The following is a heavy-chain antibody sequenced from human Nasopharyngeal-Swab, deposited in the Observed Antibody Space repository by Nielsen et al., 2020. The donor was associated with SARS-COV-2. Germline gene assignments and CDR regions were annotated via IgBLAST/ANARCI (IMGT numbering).Heavy chain of an antibody. Sequence: GESLKISCAASGFSFSNHGISWVRQAPGKGLEWVSAISISGNKLYYADSVRDRFTISRDNSKNTLYLQMNSLRAEDTAVYYCAQEIRPNDYWGQGTLVTVSS. CDR1: GFSFSNHG. D-gene: IGHD6-6*01. V-gene: IGHV3-23*01. J-gene: IGHJ4*02. CDR3: AQEIRPNDY. CDR2: ISISGNKL.